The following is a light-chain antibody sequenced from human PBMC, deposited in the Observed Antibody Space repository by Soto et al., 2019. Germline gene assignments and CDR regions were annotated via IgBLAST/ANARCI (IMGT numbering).Light chain of an antibody. CDR3: QQRSNWPPSIT. CDR1: QSVSNY. CDR2: DAS. V-gene: IGKV3-11*01. Sequence: EIVLTQSPATLSLSPGERATLSCRASQSVSNYLAWYQQKPGQAPRLLIYDASNRATGTPARFSGSGSGTDFTLTISSLEPEDFAVYYCQQRSNWPPSITFGQGTRLEI. J-gene: IGKJ5*01.